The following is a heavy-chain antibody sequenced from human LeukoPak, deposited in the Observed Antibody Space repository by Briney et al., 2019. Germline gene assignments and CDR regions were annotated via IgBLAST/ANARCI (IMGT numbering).Heavy chain of an antibody. CDR3: ARGGDFGLNMISF. J-gene: IGHJ4*02. D-gene: IGHD3-22*01. Sequence: SETLSLTCSVSGGSITSYFWTWIRQPPGKGLEWIWGIYYRGSTNYNPSLKSRVTISVDTSKNQLFLNLNSVTAGDTAVYYCARGGDFGLNMISFWGQGTLVTVSS. CDR1: GGSITSYF. V-gene: IGHV4-59*01. CDR2: IYYRGST.